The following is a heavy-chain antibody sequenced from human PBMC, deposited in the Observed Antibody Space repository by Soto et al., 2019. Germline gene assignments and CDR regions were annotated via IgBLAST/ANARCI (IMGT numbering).Heavy chain of an antibody. Sequence: PSETLSLTCAVYGGSFSGYYWSWIRQPPGKGLEWIGEINHSGSTNYNPSLKSRVTISVDTSKNQFSLKLSSVTAADTAVYYCAISRGYSYGRGVIDYWGQGILVSVSS. D-gene: IGHD5-18*01. V-gene: IGHV4-34*01. J-gene: IGHJ4*02. CDR1: GGSFSGYY. CDR3: AISRGYSYGRGVIDY. CDR2: INHSGST.